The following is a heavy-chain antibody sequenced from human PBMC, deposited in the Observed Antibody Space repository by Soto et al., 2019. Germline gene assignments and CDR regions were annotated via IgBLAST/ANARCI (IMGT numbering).Heavy chain of an antibody. CDR3: ARRNYYGSGSYDLDY. J-gene: IGHJ4*02. Sequence: PGESLKISCKGSGYSFTNYWIGWVRQMPGKGLEWMGMIYPGDSDTRYSPSFQGQVSISVAKSINTAHLQWSSLQDSDTAMYYCARRNYYGSGSYDLDYWGQGTLVTVSS. CDR1: GYSFTNYW. CDR2: IYPGDSDT. D-gene: IGHD3-10*01. V-gene: IGHV5-51*01.